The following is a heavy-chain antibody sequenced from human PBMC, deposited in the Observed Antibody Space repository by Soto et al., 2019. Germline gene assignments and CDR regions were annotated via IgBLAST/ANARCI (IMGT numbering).Heavy chain of an antibody. J-gene: IGHJ4*02. Sequence: QVQLVESGGGLVKPGGSLRLSCAASGFTFSDYYMTWIRQAPGKGLECISYISGSSSFTNYADSVRGRFIISRDDAKNSLYLQMNSLRAEDTAVYYCARDLRGSYWGQGILVTVSS. CDR3: ARDLRGSY. CDR1: GFTFSDYY. CDR2: ISGSSSFT. V-gene: IGHV3-11*05.